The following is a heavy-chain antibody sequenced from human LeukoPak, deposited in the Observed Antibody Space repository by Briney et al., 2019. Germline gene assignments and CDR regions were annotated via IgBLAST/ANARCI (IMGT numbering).Heavy chain of an antibody. V-gene: IGHV3-23*01. CDR3: AKVVHDVWGSYRYGD. Sequence: GGSLRLSCAASGFTFSSYAMSWVRQAPGKGLEWVSVISGSGGSTYYADSVKGRFTISRDNSKNTLYLQMNSLRAEDTAVYYCAKVVHDVWGSYRYGDWGQGTLVTVSS. D-gene: IGHD3-16*02. CDR2: ISGSGGST. J-gene: IGHJ4*02. CDR1: GFTFSSYA.